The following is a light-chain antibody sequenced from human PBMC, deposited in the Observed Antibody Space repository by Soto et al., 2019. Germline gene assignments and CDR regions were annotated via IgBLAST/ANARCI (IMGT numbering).Light chain of an antibody. CDR1: QNIKTY. CDR3: QQSFSSPPWT. V-gene: IGKV1-39*01. Sequence: DIQMTQSPSSLSASVGDSVTITCRASQNIKTYLNWYQQKPGKAPNLLIYAASSLRSGVPSRFSGSGSGTDFTLTISSLQPEDFATYYCQQSFSSPPWTFGQGTKVEIK. J-gene: IGKJ1*01. CDR2: AAS.